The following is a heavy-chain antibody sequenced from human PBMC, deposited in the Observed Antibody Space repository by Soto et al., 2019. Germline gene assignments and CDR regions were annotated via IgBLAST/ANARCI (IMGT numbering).Heavy chain of an antibody. CDR2: IYYSGST. CDR1: GGSISSYY. CDR3: TISSSNYYYYMDV. Sequence: PSETLSLTCTVSGGSISSYYWSWIRQPPGKGLEWIGYIYYSGSTNYNPSLKSRVTISVDTSKNQFSLKLSSVAAADTAVYYCTISSSNYYYYMDVWGKGTTVTVSS. V-gene: IGHV4-59*12. D-gene: IGHD6-6*01. J-gene: IGHJ6*03.